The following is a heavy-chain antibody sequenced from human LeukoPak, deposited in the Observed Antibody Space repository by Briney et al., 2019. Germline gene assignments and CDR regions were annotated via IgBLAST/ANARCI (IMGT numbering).Heavy chain of an antibody. Sequence: PSETLSLTCTVSGYSVSSGYYWGWIRQPPGKGLEWIASIYHSGDTYYNPSLRSRVTISLDTSKNQLSLKLSSVTAADTAVYYCARSKAHLSTSWYGNWFDPWGQGTLVTVSS. D-gene: IGHD2-2*01. CDR1: GYSVSSGYY. CDR3: ARSKAHLSTSWYGNWFDP. V-gene: IGHV4-38-2*02. J-gene: IGHJ5*02. CDR2: IYHSGDT.